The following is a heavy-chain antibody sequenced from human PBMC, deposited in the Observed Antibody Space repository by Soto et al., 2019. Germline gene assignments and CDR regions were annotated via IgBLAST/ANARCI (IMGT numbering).Heavy chain of an antibody. CDR2: INPSGGST. V-gene: IGHV1-46*03. Sequence: ASVKVSCKASGYTFTSYYMHWVRQAPRQGLEWMGIINPSGGSTSYAQKFQGRVTMTRDTSTSTVYMELSSLRSEDTAVYYCARDSTEGVVVVPAAMNDYMDVRGKGTTVTVSS. CDR3: ARDSTEGVVVVPAAMNDYMDV. J-gene: IGHJ6*03. CDR1: GYTFTSYY. D-gene: IGHD2-2*01.